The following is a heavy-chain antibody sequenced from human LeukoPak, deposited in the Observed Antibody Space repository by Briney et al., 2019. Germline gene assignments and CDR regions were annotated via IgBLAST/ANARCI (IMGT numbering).Heavy chain of an antibody. CDR1: GYTFTSYD. D-gene: IGHD3-3*01. J-gene: IGHJ6*02. V-gene: IGHV1-8*01. Sequence: ASVKVSCKASGYTFTSYDINWVRQATGQGLEWMGWVNPNSGNTGYAQKFQGRVTMTRNTSISTAYMELSSLRSEDTAVYYCARWGAYDFTSYYYYGMDVWGQGTTVTVSS. CDR2: VNPNSGNT. CDR3: ARWGAYDFTSYYYYGMDV.